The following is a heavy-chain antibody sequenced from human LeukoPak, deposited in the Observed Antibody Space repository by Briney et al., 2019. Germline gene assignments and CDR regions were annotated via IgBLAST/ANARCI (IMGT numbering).Heavy chain of an antibody. J-gene: IGHJ4*02. CDR3: ARVWFGYFFQ. CDR2: IHTGGTT. D-gene: IGHD3-10*01. Sequence: GGSLRLSCVASGIDISYHYVGWVRQAPGKGLEWVSVIHTGGTTHYADSVKGRFTVSKDTSNNTVFLQMNSLRVEDTAVYFCARVWFGYFFQWGQGALVTVSS. V-gene: IGHV3-53*01. CDR1: GIDISYHY.